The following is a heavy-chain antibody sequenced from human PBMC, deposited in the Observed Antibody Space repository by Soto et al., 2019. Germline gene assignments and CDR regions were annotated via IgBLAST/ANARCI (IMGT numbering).Heavy chain of an antibody. CDR1: GGSISSYY. V-gene: IGHV4-59*08. D-gene: IGHD3-10*01. CDR2: IYYGGST. J-gene: IGHJ6*02. Sequence: SETLSLTCTVSGGSISSYYWSWIRQPPGKGLEWIGYIYYGGSTNYNPSLKSRVTISVDTSKNQFSLKLSSVTAADTAVYYCARRQEVYGSGSYYYYYGMDVWGQGTTVT. CDR3: ARRQEVYGSGSYYYYYGMDV.